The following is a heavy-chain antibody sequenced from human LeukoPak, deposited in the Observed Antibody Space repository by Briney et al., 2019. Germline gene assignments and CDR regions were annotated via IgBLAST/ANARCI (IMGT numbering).Heavy chain of an antibody. D-gene: IGHD3-10*01. CDR1: GYTFTSYD. J-gene: IGHJ4*02. CDR2: MNPNSGNT. CDR3: ARGRITMVRGVMNY. Sequence: ASVKVSCKASGYTFTSYDINWVRQATGQGLEWMGWMNPNSGNTGYAQKFQGRVTMTRNTSIRTAYMELSSLRSEDTAVYYCARGRITMVRGVMNYWGQGTLVTVSS. V-gene: IGHV1-8*01.